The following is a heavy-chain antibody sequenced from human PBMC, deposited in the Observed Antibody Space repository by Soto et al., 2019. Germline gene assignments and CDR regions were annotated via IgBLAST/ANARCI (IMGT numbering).Heavy chain of an antibody. CDR2: INPNSGGT. CDR1: GYTFTGYY. D-gene: IGHD1-26*01. V-gene: IGHV1-2*04. Sequence: ASVKVSCKASGYTFTGYYMHLLRQAPGQGLEWMGWINPNSGGTNYAQKFQGWVTMTRDTSISTAYMELSRLRSDDTAVYYCARDQWELQAFDIWGQGTMVTVSS. CDR3: ARDQWELQAFDI. J-gene: IGHJ3*02.